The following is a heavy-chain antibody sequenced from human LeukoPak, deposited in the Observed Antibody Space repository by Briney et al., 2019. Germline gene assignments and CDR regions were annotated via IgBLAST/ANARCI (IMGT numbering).Heavy chain of an antibody. Sequence: GGSLRLSCAASGFTFSSYEMNWVRQAPGKGLEWVSYISSSGSTIYYAGSVKGRFTISGDNAKNSLYLQMNSLRAEDTAVYYCARDSLPCDYVWGSYRFFDPWGQGTLVTVSS. CDR2: ISSSGSTI. CDR3: ARDSLPCDYVWGSYRFFDP. D-gene: IGHD3-16*02. CDR1: GFTFSSYE. J-gene: IGHJ5*02. V-gene: IGHV3-48*03.